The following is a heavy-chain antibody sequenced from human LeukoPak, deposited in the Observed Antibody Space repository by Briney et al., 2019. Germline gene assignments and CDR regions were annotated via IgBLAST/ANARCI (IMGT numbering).Heavy chain of an antibody. CDR3: ARDGAYYGMDV. D-gene: IGHD4/OR15-4a*01. Sequence: SETLSLTCAVYGGSFSGYYWSWVRQPPGKGLEWIGYIYYSGSTNYNPSLKSRVTISVDTSKNQFSLKLSSVTAADTAVYYCARDGAYYGMDVWGQGTTVTVSS. CDR1: GGSFSGYY. CDR2: IYYSGST. V-gene: IGHV4-59*01. J-gene: IGHJ6*02.